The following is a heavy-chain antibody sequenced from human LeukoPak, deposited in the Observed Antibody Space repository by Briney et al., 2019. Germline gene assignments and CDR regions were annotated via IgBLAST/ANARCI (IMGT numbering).Heavy chain of an antibody. D-gene: IGHD2-15*01. V-gene: IGHV3-73*01. J-gene: IGHJ4*02. CDR1: GFTFSGSA. CDR3: TRRDCSGGSCYLDY. Sequence: GGCLRLSCAASGFTFSGSAMHWVRQASGKGLEWVGRIRSKANSYATAYDASVKGRFTISRDDSKNTAYLQMNSMKTEDTAVYYCTRRDCSGGSCYLDYWGQGTLVTVSS. CDR2: IRSKANSYAT.